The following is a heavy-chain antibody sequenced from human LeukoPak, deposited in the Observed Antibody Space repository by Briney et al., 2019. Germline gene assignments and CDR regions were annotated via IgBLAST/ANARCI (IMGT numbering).Heavy chain of an antibody. CDR3: ARGLYLLRSFWAVTTSKGWFDP. CDR1: GGSFSGYY. Sequence: QTSETLSLTCAVYGGSFSGYYWSWIRQPPGKGLEWIGEINHSGSTNYNPSLKSRVTISVDTSKNQFSLKLSSVTAADTAVYYCARGLYLLRSFWAVTTSKGWFDPWGQGTLVTVSS. CDR2: INHSGST. V-gene: IGHV4-34*01. D-gene: IGHD4-17*01. J-gene: IGHJ5*02.